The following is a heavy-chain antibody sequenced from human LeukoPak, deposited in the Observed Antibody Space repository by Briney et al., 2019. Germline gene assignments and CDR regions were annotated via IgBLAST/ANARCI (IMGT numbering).Heavy chain of an antibody. CDR3: AKFGSDAFDI. V-gene: IGHV4-31*03. CDR2: MSHSGYS. Sequence: SQTLSLTCSVSGGSISSGGYYWNWVRQLPEKGLEWLGYMSHSGYSYYTPSLKSRLTISMDASKNQFSLKLTSVTAADTAVYYCAKFGSDAFDIWGQGTMVTVSS. D-gene: IGHD3-10*01. J-gene: IGHJ3*02. CDR1: GGSISSGGYY.